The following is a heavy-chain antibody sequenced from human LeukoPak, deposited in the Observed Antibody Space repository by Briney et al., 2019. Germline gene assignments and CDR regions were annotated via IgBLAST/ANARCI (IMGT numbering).Heavy chain of an antibody. J-gene: IGHJ4*02. CDR2: IYYSGST. CDR1: GGSISSGGYY. V-gene: IGHV4-31*11. CDR3: ARGSGYYYGSYFDY. D-gene: IGHD3-22*01. Sequence: SETLSLTCVVSGGSISSGGYYWSWIRQHPGKGLEWIGYIYYSGSTYYNPSLKSRVTISVDTSKNQFSLKLSSVTAADTAVYYCARGSGYYYGSYFDYWGLGTLVTVSS.